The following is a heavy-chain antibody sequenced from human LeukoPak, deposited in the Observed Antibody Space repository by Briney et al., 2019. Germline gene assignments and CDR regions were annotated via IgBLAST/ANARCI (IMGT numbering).Heavy chain of an antibody. V-gene: IGHV1-18*01. Sequence: ASVRVSCTASGYTFTSDGITWVRQAPGQGLEWMGWISAYRGNTNYAQKFQGRVTMTTDTSTSTAYMGLRSLRSDDTAVYHCARARADIVVVVATTDDAYDIWGQGTMVTVSS. CDR3: ARARADIVVVVATTDDAYDI. CDR1: GYTFTSDG. D-gene: IGHD2-15*01. CDR2: ISAYRGNT. J-gene: IGHJ3*02.